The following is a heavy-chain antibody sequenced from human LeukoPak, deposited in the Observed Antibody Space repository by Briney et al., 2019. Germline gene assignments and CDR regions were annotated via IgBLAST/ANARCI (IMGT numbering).Heavy chain of an antibody. J-gene: IGHJ5*02. CDR3: AKGSGINHYHWIDP. V-gene: IGHV3-23*01. D-gene: IGHD1-14*01. Sequence: GGSLILSCAASGFTFSSYGMHWVRQAPGKGLEWVSGISGGGGSTYYADSVKGRFTISRDNSKNTLYLQMDSLRAEDTALYYCAKGSGINHYHWIDPWGQGTLVTVSS. CDR2: ISGGGGST. CDR1: GFTFSSYG.